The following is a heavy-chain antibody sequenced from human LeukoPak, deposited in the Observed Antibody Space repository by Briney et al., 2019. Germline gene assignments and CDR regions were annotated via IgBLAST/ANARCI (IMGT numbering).Heavy chain of an antibody. D-gene: IGHD3-10*01. CDR3: ARPPDMVRGIVVPAVNFFDY. V-gene: IGHV3-30*14. J-gene: IGHJ4*02. Sequence: AARSLRLSCAASGFTFSTYAMHWVRQAPGKGLEWLAVVSFDGSNEYYADSVEGRFTVSRANSNSSLYLELNRLRVEDTATYYCARPPDMVRGIVVPAVNFFDYWGQGTLVTVSS. CDR1: GFTFSTYA. CDR2: VSFDGSNE.